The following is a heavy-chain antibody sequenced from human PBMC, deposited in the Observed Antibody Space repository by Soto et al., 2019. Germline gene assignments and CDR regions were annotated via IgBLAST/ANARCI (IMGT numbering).Heavy chain of an antibody. J-gene: IGHJ4*02. CDR2: ISSSSSYI. CDR3: ASAEYYYDTSGWYY. D-gene: IGHD3-22*01. Sequence: EVQPVESGGGLVKPGGSLRLSCAASGFTFNSYSMNWVRQAPGKGLEWVSSISSSSSYIYYADSVKGRFTISRDNAKNSLYLQMNSLRAEDTAVYYCASAEYYYDTSGWYYWGQGTLVTVSS. CDR1: GFTFNSYS. V-gene: IGHV3-21*01.